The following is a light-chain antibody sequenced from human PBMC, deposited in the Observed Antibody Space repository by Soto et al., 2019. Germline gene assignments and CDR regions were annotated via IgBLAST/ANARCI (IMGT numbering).Light chain of an antibody. CDR1: QSVGSY. J-gene: IGKJ4*01. V-gene: IGKV3-11*01. Sequence: EIVLAQSPATLSLSPGERATLSCRASQSVGSYLAWYQHKPGQAPRLLISDASNRATGIPARFSGSGSETDFTLTISSLEPEDSAVYYCQQRSNWTSLTFGGGTKVDIK. CDR2: DAS. CDR3: QQRSNWTSLT.